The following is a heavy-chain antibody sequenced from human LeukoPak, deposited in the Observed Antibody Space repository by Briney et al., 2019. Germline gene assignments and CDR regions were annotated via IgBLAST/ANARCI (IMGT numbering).Heavy chain of an antibody. CDR2: INHSGSP. CDR3: ARAYYYGSGSYDY. V-gene: IGHV4-34*01. CDR1: GGSFSGYY. J-gene: IGHJ4*02. D-gene: IGHD3-10*01. Sequence: PSETLSLTCAVYGGSFSGYYWSWIRQPPGKGLEWIGEINHSGSPNYNPSLKSRVTISVDTSKNQFSLKLSSVTAADTAVYYCARAYYYGSGSYDYWGQGTLVTVSS.